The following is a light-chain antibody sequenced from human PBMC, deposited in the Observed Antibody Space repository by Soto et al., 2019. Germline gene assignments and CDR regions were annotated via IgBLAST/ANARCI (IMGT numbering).Light chain of an antibody. J-gene: IGKJ3*01. CDR3: QKCDYHPI. CDR1: HDITSY. V-gene: IGKV1-33*01. CDR2: DAS. Sequence: DLQMTQSPSSLSASVGDRVTITCPASHDITSYLNWYQHKPGKAPKLQSYDASILEAGVPTRFRGRGSGTHVTFTINSLQPADVATYYCQKCDYHPIFGPGTTVDFK.